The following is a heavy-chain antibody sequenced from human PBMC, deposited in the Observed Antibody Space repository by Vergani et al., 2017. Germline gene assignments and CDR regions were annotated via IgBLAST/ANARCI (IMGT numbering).Heavy chain of an antibody. D-gene: IGHD2-2*01. CDR3: ARDLHPNCSSTSCYESSFDP. V-gene: IGHV1-69*01. CDR2: IIPIFGTE. Sequence: QVQLVQSGAEVKKPGSSVKVSCKASGGTFSSYAISWVRQAPGQGLEWMGGIIPIFGTENYAQKFQGGVTMTADESTSTAYMERISLRSEDTAVYYCARDLHPNCSSTSCYESSFDPWGQGTLVTVSS. J-gene: IGHJ5*02. CDR1: GGTFSSYA.